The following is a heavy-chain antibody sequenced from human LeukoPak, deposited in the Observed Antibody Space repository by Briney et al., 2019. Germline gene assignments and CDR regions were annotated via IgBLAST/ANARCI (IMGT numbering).Heavy chain of an antibody. CDR1: GFIVSSNY. CDR3: ARERVPSGSYFDY. J-gene: IGHJ4*02. CDR2: IYSGGST. Sequence: GGSLRLSCAASGFIVSSNYMSWVRQAPGKGLEWVSVIYSGGSTYYADSVKGRFTISRDNSKNTLYLQMNSLRAEDTAVYYCARERVPSGSYFDYWGQGTLVTVSS. V-gene: IGHV3-66*01. D-gene: IGHD1-26*01.